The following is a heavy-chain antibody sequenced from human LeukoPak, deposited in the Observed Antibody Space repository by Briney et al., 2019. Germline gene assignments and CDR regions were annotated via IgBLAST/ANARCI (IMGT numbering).Heavy chain of an antibody. D-gene: IGHD2-2*01. CDR3: VGGSCSSTICYIDY. J-gene: IGHJ4*02. Sequence: ASVKVSCKTSGYTFTGYYLHWVRQAPGQGLEWMGWLDPSSGGAGSALMFQGRVSMTRDTSTSTAYMELGMLTSDDTAVYYCVGGSCSSTICYIDYWGQGTLVTVSS. CDR2: LDPSSGGA. V-gene: IGHV1-2*02. CDR1: GYTFTGYY.